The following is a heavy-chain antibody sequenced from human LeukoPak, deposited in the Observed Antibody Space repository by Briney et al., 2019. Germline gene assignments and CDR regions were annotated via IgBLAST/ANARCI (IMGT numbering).Heavy chain of an antibody. CDR1: GFTFSSSA. CDR2: ISASGGST. V-gene: IGHV3-23*01. Sequence: GGSLRLSCAASGFTFSSSAMSWVRQVPGKGLEWVSGISASGGSTYYADSVRGRFTIPRDNSKNTLYVQVNSLRAEDTAVYYCAKGGKWDVTPFDYWGQGTLVTVSS. CDR3: AKGGKWDVTPFDY. J-gene: IGHJ4*02. D-gene: IGHD1-26*01.